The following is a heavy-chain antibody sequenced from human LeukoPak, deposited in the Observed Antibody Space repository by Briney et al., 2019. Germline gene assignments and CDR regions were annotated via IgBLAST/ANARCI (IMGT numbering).Heavy chain of an antibody. CDR1: GFTFSSHW. J-gene: IGHJ6*02. CDR3: ARDRLSFGMDV. CDR2: IKQDGSEK. Sequence: GGSLRLSCAASGFTFSSHWMSWVRQAPGKGLECVANIKQDGSEKYYVDSVKGRFSISRDSAKNSLYLQMNSLRAEDTAVYYCARDRLSFGMDVWGQGTTVTVSS. V-gene: IGHV3-7*03. D-gene: IGHD2/OR15-2a*01.